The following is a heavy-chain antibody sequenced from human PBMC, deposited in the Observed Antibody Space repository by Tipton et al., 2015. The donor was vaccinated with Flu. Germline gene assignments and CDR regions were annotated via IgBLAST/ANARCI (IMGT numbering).Heavy chain of an antibody. J-gene: IGHJ4*02. Sequence: SAAGSSISSRSYYWGWIRQPPGKGLEWIGCIYSSGSTYYNPSLKSRLTIPIDTSKNQFSLKLTSVTTADTAIYYCARMRLRYFFDSWGPGKLITVSS. CDR1: GSSISSRSYY. CDR3: ARMRLRYFFDS. CDR2: IYSSGST. V-gene: IGHV4-39*07.